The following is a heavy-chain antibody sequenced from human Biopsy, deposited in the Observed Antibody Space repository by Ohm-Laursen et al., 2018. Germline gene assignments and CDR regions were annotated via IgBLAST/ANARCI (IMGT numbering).Heavy chain of an antibody. V-gene: IGHV4-38-2*01. Sequence: PPGTLSLTWAVSGYSISSGYYWGWIRQPPGKGLEWIGSIYHSGSTYYNPSLKSRVTISVDTSKNQFSLKLSSVTAADTAGYYCARGQALKSFDYWGQGTLVTVSS. J-gene: IGHJ4*02. CDR3: ARGQALKSFDY. CDR2: IYHSGST. CDR1: GYSISSGYY.